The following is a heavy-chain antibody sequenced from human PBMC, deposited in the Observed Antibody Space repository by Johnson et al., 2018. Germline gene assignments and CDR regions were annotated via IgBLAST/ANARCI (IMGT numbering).Heavy chain of an antibody. V-gene: IGHV4-59*01. Sequence: QVQLQESGPGLVKPSETLSLTCSVSGGSISGYYWSWIRQPPGKGLEWIGYIYYSGSTNYNPSLKSRVNISIDPSKNQFSLKLTSVTAADTAVYYCARAVAGAAEYFQHWGQGTLVTVSS. J-gene: IGHJ1*01. D-gene: IGHD6-19*01. CDR1: GGSISGYY. CDR2: IYYSGST. CDR3: ARAVAGAAEYFQH.